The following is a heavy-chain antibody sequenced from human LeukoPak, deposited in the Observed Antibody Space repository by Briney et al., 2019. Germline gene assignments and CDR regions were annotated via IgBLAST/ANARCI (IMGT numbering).Heavy chain of an antibody. J-gene: IGHJ5*02. D-gene: IGHD3-3*01. V-gene: IGHV1-18*01. CDR3: ARVKSLRKTIFGVVTRNNWFDP. CDR1: GYTFTSYG. Sequence: ASVKVSCKASGYTFTSYGISWVRQAPGQGLEWMGWISAYNGNTNYAQKLQGRVTMTTDTSTSTAYMELRSLRSDDTAVYYCARVKSLRKTIFGVVTRNNWFDPWGQGTLVTVSS. CDR2: ISAYNGNT.